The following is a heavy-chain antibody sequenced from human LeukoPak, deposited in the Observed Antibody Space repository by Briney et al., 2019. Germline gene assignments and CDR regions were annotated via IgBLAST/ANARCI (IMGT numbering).Heavy chain of an antibody. CDR2: IIPIFGTA. Sequence: SVTVSFKASGGTFSSYAISWVRQAPGQGLEWMGGIIPIFGTANYAQKFQGRVTITTDESTSTAYMELSSLRSEDTAVYYCARTKSGVGTYYYYMDVWGKGTTVTVSS. D-gene: IGHD3-10*01. CDR3: ARTKSGVGTYYYYMDV. V-gene: IGHV1-69*05. CDR1: GGTFSSYA. J-gene: IGHJ6*03.